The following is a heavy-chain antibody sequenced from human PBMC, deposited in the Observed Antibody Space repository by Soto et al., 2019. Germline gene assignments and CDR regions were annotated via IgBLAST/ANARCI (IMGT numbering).Heavy chain of an antibody. V-gene: IGHV3-23*01. D-gene: IGHD6-19*01. CDR2: ISGSGGST. CDR1: GFTFSSYA. CDR3: AKPVAGTDAFDY. J-gene: IGHJ4*02. Sequence: EVQLLESGGGLVQPGGSLRLSCAASGFTFSSYAMSWVRQAPGKGLEWVSAISGSGGSTYYADSVKGRFTISRDNSKNTLYLQLNSLRAEDTAVYYCAKPVAGTDAFDYWGQGTLVTVSS.